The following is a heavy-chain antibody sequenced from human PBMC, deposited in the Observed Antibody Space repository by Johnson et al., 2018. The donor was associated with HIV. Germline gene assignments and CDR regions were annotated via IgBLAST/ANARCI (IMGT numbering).Heavy chain of an antibody. D-gene: IGHD6-13*01. V-gene: IGHV3-74*01. CDR3: ARDRLGYSSSWGGVDAFDI. CDR2: INSDGSST. CDR1: GFTFSSYW. J-gene: IGHJ3*02. Sequence: VQLVESGGGLVKPGGSLRLSCAASGFTFSSYWMHWVRQAPGKGLVWVSRINSDGSSTSYADSVKGRFTISRDNAKNTLYLQMNSLRAEDTAVYYCARDRLGYSSSWGGVDAFDIWGQGTMVTVSS.